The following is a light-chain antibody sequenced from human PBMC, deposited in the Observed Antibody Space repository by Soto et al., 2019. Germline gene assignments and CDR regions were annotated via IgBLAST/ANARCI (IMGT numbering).Light chain of an antibody. CDR2: EVS. J-gene: IGKJ5*01. CDR3: MQGSHWPPT. V-gene: IGKV2D-30*01. Sequence: DFVLTQSPVSLSVTLREPASISCRSSQGLVYTNGRTYLNWFDQRPGQSPRRLIYEVSNWDSGVPDRFSGSGSGTDFTLKISRVEPGDVGVYYCMQGSHWPPTFGQGTRLEIK. CDR1: QGLVYTNGRTY.